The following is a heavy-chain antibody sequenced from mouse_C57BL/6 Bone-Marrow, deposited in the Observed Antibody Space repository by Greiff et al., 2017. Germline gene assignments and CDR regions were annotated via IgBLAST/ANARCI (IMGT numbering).Heavy chain of an antibody. CDR2: IYPSDSET. Sequence: VQLQQPGAELVRPGSSVKLSCKASGYTFTSYWMDWVKQRPGQGLEWIGNIYPSDSETHYNQKFKDKATLTVDKSSSTAYMQLSSLTSEDSAVYYCARDYGSSHYAMDYWGQGTSVTVSS. CDR3: ARDYGSSHYAMDY. J-gene: IGHJ4*01. D-gene: IGHD1-1*01. V-gene: IGHV1-61*01. CDR1: GYTFTSYW.